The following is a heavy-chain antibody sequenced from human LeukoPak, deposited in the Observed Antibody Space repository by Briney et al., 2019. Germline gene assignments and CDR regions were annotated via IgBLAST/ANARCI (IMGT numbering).Heavy chain of an antibody. V-gene: IGHV3-30*02. J-gene: IGHJ4*02. CDR1: GFTFSFYG. D-gene: IGHD3-10*01. Sequence: PGESLRLSCAASGFTFSFYGMHWVRQAPGKGLEWVAFITYGGSNKYYADSVKGRFTISRDNSKNTLYLQMNSLRAEDTAVYYCARGGYYGSGSYEYFDYWGQGTLVTVSS. CDR2: ITYGGSNK. CDR3: ARGGYYGSGSYEYFDY.